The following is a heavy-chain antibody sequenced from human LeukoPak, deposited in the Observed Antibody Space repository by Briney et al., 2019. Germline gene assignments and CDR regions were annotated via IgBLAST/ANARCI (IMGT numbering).Heavy chain of an antibody. J-gene: IGHJ4*02. D-gene: IGHD3-10*01. Sequence: SETLSLTCAVYGGSFSGYYWSWIRQPPGKGLEWIGEINHSGSTNYNPSLKSRVTISLDTSKNQFSLKLSSVTAADTAVYYCARHASDYYGSGSYLYLIDYWGQGTLVTVSS. CDR2: INHSGST. V-gene: IGHV4-34*01. CDR3: ARHASDYYGSGSYLYLIDY. CDR1: GGSFSGYY.